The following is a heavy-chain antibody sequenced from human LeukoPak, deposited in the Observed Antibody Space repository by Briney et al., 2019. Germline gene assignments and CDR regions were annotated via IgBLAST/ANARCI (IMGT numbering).Heavy chain of an antibody. V-gene: IGHV3-30-3*01. Sequence: GGSLRLSCAASGFTFSSYAMHWVRQAPGKGLEWVTVISYDGSNKYYADSVKGRFTISRDNSKNTLYLQMNSLRAEDTAVYYCARGGDYAEYDYWGQGTLVTVSS. CDR1: GFTFSSYA. J-gene: IGHJ4*02. CDR2: ISYDGSNK. D-gene: IGHD4-17*01. CDR3: ARGGDYAEYDY.